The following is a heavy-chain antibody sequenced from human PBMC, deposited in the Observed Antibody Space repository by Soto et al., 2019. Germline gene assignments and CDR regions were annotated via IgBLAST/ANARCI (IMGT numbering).Heavy chain of an antibody. D-gene: IGHD3-10*01. CDR3: TTDPVVRGVINYYYGMDV. CDR1: GFTFSNAW. CDR2: IKSKTDGGTT. Sequence: GGSLRLSCAASGFTFSNAWMSWVRQAPGKGLEWVGRIKSKTDGGTTDYAAPVKGRFTISRDDSKNTLYLQMNSLKTEDTAVYYCTTDPVVRGVINYYYGMDVWGQGTTVTVSS. J-gene: IGHJ6*02. V-gene: IGHV3-15*01.